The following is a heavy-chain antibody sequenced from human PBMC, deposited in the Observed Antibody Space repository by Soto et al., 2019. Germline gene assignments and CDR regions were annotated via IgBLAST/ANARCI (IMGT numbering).Heavy chain of an antibody. CDR1: GGSISSSSYY. CDR2: IYYSGST. Sequence: SETLSLTCTVSGGSISSSSYYWGWIRQPPGKGLEWIGSIYYSGSTYYNPSLKSRVTISVDTSKNQFSLKLSSVTAADTAVYYCARHRFGHVPPGRIDYWGQGTLVTVSS. CDR3: ARHRFGHVPPGRIDY. J-gene: IGHJ4*02. V-gene: IGHV4-39*01. D-gene: IGHD3-16*01.